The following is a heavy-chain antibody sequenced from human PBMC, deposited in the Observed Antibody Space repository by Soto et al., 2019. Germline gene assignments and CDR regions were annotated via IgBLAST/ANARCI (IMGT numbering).Heavy chain of an antibody. V-gene: IGHV3-7*01. J-gene: IGHJ4*02. CDR3: ARTGHFYGSGSYSPFDY. CDR1: GFTFSSFW. CDR2: LKQDGSEK. Sequence: GGSLRLSCAASGFTFSSFWMSWVRQAPGKGLEWVANLKQDGSEKYYVDSVKGRFTISRDNAKNSLYLQMNSLRAEDTAVYYCARTGHFYGSGSYSPFDYWGQGTLVTVSS. D-gene: IGHD3-10*01.